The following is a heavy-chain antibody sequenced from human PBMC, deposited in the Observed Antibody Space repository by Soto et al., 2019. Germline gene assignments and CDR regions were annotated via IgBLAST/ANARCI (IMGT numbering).Heavy chain of an antibody. J-gene: IGHJ5*01. CDR1: GFTFSSYG. CDR3: AKEGYDYGDYGGGFDS. Sequence: QVQLVESGGGVVQPGRSLRLSCAASGFTFSSYGMHWVRQAPGKGLEWVAVISYDGSNKYYADSVKGRFTISSDNSKNTLHLQMTGLRAEDTAVYYCAKEGYDYGDYGGGFDSWGQGTLVIVSS. V-gene: IGHV3-30*18. D-gene: IGHD4-17*01. CDR2: ISYDGSNK.